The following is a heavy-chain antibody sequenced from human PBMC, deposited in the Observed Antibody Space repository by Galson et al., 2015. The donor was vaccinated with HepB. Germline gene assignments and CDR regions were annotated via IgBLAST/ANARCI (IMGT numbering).Heavy chain of an antibody. CDR2: ISYDGNTE. V-gene: IGHV3-30-3*01. CDR1: GFTFSSYA. J-gene: IGHJ4*02. Sequence: SLRLSCAASGFTFSSYAMHWVRQAPGKGLEWVAVISYDGNTEYYAGSVQGRFTISRDNSKNALYLQLNSLRPEDTAVYYCATALRSYSSGWYGSYWGQGTLVTVSS. CDR3: ATALRSYSSGWYGSY. D-gene: IGHD6-19*01.